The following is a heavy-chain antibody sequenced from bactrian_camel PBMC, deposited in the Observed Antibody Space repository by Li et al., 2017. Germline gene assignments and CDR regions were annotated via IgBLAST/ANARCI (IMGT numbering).Heavy chain of an antibody. V-gene: IGHV3S53*01. J-gene: IGHJ4*01. CDR3: AIDSRYAGVCSPWVEYNF. CDR1: GSTTAFTF. Sequence: VQLVESGGGSVQAGGSLRLTCETSGSTTAFTFMGWFRQAPGKEREGVAAIRSDGRTTYADSVTGRFTISKDYAENTHYLQMNSLKPEDTAMYSCAIDSRYAGVCSPWVEYNFWGQGTQVTVS. CDR2: IRSDGRT. D-gene: IGHD3*01.